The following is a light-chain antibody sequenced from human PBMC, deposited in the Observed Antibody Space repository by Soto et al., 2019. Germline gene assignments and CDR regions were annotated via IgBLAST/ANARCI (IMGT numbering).Light chain of an antibody. CDR1: QSISSF. V-gene: IGKV1-39*01. J-gene: IGKJ2*01. CDR2: AAS. CDR3: QQSYSTPYT. Sequence: DIQMTQSPSSLSASVGDRVTITCRASQSISSFLNWYQQKPGKAPKLLIHAASSLQSGVPSRFSGSRSGTDFTLTISSLQPEDFATYYCQQSYSTPYTFGQGTKLEIK.